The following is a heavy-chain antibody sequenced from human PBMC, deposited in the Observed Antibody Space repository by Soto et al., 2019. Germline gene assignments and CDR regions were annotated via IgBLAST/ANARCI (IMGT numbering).Heavy chain of an antibody. Sequence: ASVKVSCKASGYTFTSYDINWVRQATGQGLEWMGWMNPYSGDTGYAQKFQGRVTMTRNTSISTAYMELSSLRSEDTAVYYCARAQGYCTNGVCTNWFDPWGQGTLVTVSS. D-gene: IGHD2-8*01. CDR2: MNPYSGDT. V-gene: IGHV1-8*01. CDR3: ARAQGYCTNGVCTNWFDP. J-gene: IGHJ5*02. CDR1: GYTFTSYD.